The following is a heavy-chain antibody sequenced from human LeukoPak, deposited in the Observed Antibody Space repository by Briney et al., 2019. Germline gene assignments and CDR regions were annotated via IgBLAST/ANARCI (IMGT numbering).Heavy chain of an antibody. D-gene: IGHD2-15*01. CDR2: ITSTGGSS. CDR3: AKGSLSDGTSYFDY. V-gene: IGHV3-23*01. Sequence: TGGSLRLSCAASGFTFGTYAMNWVRQAPGKGLEWVSAITSTGGSSYYADSVKGRFTSSRDNSKNTLYLQMNSLRAEDTAIYYCAKGSLSDGTSYFDYWGQGTLVTVSS. CDR1: GFTFGTYA. J-gene: IGHJ4*02.